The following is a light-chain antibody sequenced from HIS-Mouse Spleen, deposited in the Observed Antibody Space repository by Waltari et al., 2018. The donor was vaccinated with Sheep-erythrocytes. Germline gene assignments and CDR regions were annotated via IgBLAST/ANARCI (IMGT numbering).Light chain of an antibody. CDR1: NSDDWSHHL. V-gene: IGLV2-23*01. CDR2: EGS. CDR3: CSYAGSSTPWV. J-gene: IGLJ3*02. Sequence: QSALTQPASLSGSPGQPITLPCTGTNSDDWSHHLVPWYQQHPVKAPKLMIYEGSKRPSGVSNRFSGSKSGNTASLTISGLQAEDEADYYCCSYAGSSTPWVFGGGTKLTVL.